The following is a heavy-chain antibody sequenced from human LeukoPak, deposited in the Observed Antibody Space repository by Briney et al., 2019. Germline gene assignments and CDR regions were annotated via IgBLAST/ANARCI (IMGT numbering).Heavy chain of an antibody. Sequence: ASETLSLTCAVYGGSFSGYYWSWIRQPPGKGLEWIGKINHSGSTNYNPSLKSRVTISVDTSKNQFSLKLSSVTAADTAVYYCARGPPRARGPGPYYFGYWGQGTLVTVSS. CDR3: ARGPPRARGPGPYYFGY. J-gene: IGHJ4*02. V-gene: IGHV4-34*01. CDR2: INHSGST. CDR1: GGSFSGYY.